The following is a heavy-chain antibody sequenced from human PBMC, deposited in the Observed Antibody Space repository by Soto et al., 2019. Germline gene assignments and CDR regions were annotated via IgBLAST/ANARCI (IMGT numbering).Heavy chain of an antibody. CDR2: IMPGSSHI. J-gene: IGHJ3*02. CDR1: GFTFSIYS. Sequence: GGSLRLSCAASGFTFSIYSMNWVRQAPGKGLEWVSYIMPGSSHIFYADSVKGRFTISRDNSKNTVDLQMNSLRVEDTAMYYCARDKGADAPIDIWGQGTMVTVSS. CDR3: ARDKGADAPIDI. V-gene: IGHV3-48*01.